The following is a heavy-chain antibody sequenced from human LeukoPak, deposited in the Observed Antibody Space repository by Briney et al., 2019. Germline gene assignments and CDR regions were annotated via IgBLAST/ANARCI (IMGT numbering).Heavy chain of an antibody. CDR3: AKGQYYDSTGPSVN. D-gene: IGHD3-22*01. V-gene: IGHV3-30*18. CDR1: RFTFSTYV. Sequence: QSGGSLRLSCAASRFTFSTYVMHWVRQAPGKGLEWVAVISYDGSNKYYADSVKGRFTISRDNSKNTLYLQMNSLRAEDTAVYYCAKGQYYDSTGPSVNWGQGTLVTVSS. CDR2: ISYDGSNK. J-gene: IGHJ4*02.